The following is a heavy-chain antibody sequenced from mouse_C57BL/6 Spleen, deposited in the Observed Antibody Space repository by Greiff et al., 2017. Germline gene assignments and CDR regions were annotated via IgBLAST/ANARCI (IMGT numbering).Heavy chain of an antibody. V-gene: IGHV1-82*01. CDR1: GYAFSSSW. CDR3: ARWETRGDHYFDY. CDR2: IYPGDGDT. Sequence: QVQLQQSGPELVKPGASVKISCKASGYAFSSSWMNWVKQRPGKGLEWIGRIYPGDGDTNYNGKFKGKATLTADKSSSTAYMQLSSLTSEDSAVYFGARWETRGDHYFDYWGQGTTLTVSS. D-gene: IGHD3-1*01. J-gene: IGHJ2*01.